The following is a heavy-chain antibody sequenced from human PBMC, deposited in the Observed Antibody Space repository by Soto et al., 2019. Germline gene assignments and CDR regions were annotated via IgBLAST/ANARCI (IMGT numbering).Heavy chain of an antibody. CDR2: IKSKTDGGTT. CDR3: PLASYYYYYMDV. J-gene: IGHJ6*03. CDR1: GFTFSNAW. Sequence: GGSLRLSCAASGFTFSNAWMSWVRQAPGKGLEWVGRIKSKTDGGTTDYAAPVKGRFTISRDDSKNTLYLQMNSLKTEDTAVYYCPLASYYYYYMDVWGKGTTVTVS. V-gene: IGHV3-15*01.